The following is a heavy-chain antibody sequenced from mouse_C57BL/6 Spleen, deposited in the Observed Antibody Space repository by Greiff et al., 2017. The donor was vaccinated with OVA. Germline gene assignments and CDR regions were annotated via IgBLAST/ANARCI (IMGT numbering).Heavy chain of an antibody. CDR2: ISYDGSN. CDR1: GYSITSGYY. D-gene: IGHD1-1*01. J-gene: IGHJ2*01. Sequence: VQLKQSGPGLVKPSQSLSLTCSVTGYSITSGYYWNWLRQFPGNKLEWMGYISYDGSNNYNPSLKNRISITRDTSKNQFFLKLNSVTTEDTATYYCARELLLRSFDYWGQGTTLTVSS. V-gene: IGHV3-6*01. CDR3: ARELLLRSFDY.